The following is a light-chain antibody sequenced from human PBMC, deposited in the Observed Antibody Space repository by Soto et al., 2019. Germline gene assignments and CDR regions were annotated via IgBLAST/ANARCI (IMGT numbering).Light chain of an antibody. CDR2: GAS. CDR3: LQYGNSPFT. J-gene: IGKJ3*01. Sequence: EIVLTQSPGTLSLSPGERGTVSCRASQSVSSSYLAWYQQKPGQTPRLLIYGASSRATGIPDRFSGSGSGTDFTLTISRLEPEDFAVYYCLQYGNSPFTFGPGTKADIK. V-gene: IGKV3-20*01. CDR1: QSVSSSY.